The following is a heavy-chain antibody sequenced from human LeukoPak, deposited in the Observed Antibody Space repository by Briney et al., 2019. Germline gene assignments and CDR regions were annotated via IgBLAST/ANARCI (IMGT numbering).Heavy chain of an antibody. V-gene: IGHV3-11*01. Sequence: GGSLRLSCAASGFTFSDYFMTWIRLAPGNGLEWIAHMRGSGETVSYADSVRGRFTISRDNVKNSLYLQMNSLGAEDTAVYYCARLGVITAAGTYDYWGQGTLVTVSS. J-gene: IGHJ4*02. CDR1: GFTFSDYF. CDR2: MRGSGETV. CDR3: ARLGVITAAGTYDY. D-gene: IGHD6-13*01.